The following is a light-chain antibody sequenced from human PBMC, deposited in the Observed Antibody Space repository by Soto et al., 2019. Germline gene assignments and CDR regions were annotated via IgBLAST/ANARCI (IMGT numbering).Light chain of an antibody. CDR1: QTISTW. J-gene: IGKJ1*01. Sequence: IQMTQSPSSLSASVGDRVTITCRASQTISTWMAWYQQKPGKAPKLLVYDASTLQSGVASRFSGSGSGTEFTLIISGLQPDDSATYYCQQYTNTNNPWMFGQGTKVDTK. CDR3: QQYTNTNNPWM. V-gene: IGKV1-5*01. CDR2: DAS.